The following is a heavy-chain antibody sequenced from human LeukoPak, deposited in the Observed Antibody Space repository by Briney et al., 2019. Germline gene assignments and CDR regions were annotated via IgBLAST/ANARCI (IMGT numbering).Heavy chain of an antibody. CDR2: INSDGSST. V-gene: IGHV3-74*01. Sequence: GGSLRLSCAASGFTFSSYSMHWVRQAPGKGLVWVSRINSDGSSTSYADSVKGRFTISRDNAKNTLYLQMNSLRAEDTAVYYCARARITIFGVVTHFDYWGQGTLVTVSS. J-gene: IGHJ4*02. CDR1: GFTFSSYS. D-gene: IGHD3-3*01. CDR3: ARARITIFGVVTHFDY.